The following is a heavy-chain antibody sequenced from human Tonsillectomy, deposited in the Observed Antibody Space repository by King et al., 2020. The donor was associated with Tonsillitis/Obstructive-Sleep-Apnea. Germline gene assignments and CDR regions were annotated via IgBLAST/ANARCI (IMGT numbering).Heavy chain of an antibody. D-gene: IGHD2-2*01. CDR2: IYPGDSDT. CDR3: ARQSLTDIVVVPAGYYYYMDV. CDR1: GYSFTSHW. J-gene: IGHJ6*03. Sequence: QLVQSGAEVKKPGESLKISCKGSGYSFTSHWIGWVRQIPGKGLELMGNIYPGDSDTIYRPSFQGEVTISGDKSIGPAYLQWSSLKASDTAMYYCARQSLTDIVVVPAGYYYYMDVWGKGTTVTVSS. V-gene: IGHV5-51*01.